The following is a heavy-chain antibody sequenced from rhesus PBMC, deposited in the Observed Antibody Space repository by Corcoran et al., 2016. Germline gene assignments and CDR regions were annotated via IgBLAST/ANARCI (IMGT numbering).Heavy chain of an antibody. Sequence: QVQLQESGPGLVKPSETLSLTCAVSGGSISSGYYYWSWIRQPPGKGLEWIGYITYSGSTSYNPSLKRRVTISRDTSKNQFSLKLSSVTAADTAVYYCARAYSWNTPPGGYFEFWGQGALVTVSS. D-gene: IGHD1-20*01. CDR3: ARAYSWNTPPGGYFEF. CDR1: GGSISSGYYY. CDR2: ITYSGST. J-gene: IGHJ1*01. V-gene: IGHV4-122*02.